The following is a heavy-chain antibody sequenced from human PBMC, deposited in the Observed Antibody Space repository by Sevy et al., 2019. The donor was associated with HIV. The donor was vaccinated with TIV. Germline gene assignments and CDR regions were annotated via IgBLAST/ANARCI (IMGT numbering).Heavy chain of an antibody. J-gene: IGHJ6*02. D-gene: IGHD1-26*01. V-gene: IGHV3-30*18. CDR1: GFIFSTYG. Sequence: GGSLRLSCAASGFIFSTYGIHWVRQAPGKGLEWVAVISFDGSDKYYADSVRGRFTSSRDNSKNTLYLQMNSLRVEDTAIYYCAKMQGGSYNYYGMDVWGQGTTVIVSS. CDR3: AKMQGGSYNYYGMDV. CDR2: ISFDGSDK.